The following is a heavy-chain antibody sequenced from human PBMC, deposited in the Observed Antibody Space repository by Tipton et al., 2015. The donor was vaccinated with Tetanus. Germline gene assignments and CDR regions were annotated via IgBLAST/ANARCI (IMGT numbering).Heavy chain of an antibody. CDR1: GGSINPYY. D-gene: IGHD6-25*01. CDR3: ARHAARNSDFDY. V-gene: IGHV4-59*08. CDR2: IYYSGST. J-gene: IGHJ4*02. Sequence: TLSLTCTVSGGSINPYYWSWIRQPPGKGLEWIGYIYYSGSTNYNPSLKSRVTISVDTSKNQFSLKLSSVTAADTAVYYCARHAARNSDFDYWGQGTLVTVSS.